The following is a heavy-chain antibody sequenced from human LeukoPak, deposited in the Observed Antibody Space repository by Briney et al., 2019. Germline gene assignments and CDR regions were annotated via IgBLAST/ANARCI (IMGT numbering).Heavy chain of an antibody. CDR3: ARGSLYSSSWFIAVGY. CDR1: GYTFTGYY. V-gene: IGHV1-2*02. Sequence: ASVKVSCKASGYTFTGYYLHWVRQAPGQGLEWMGWINPNSGGTNYAQKFQGRVTMTRDTSIRTAYMELSRLRSDDTAVYYCARGSLYSSSWFIAVGYWGQGTLVTVSS. J-gene: IGHJ4*02. CDR2: INPNSGGT. D-gene: IGHD6-13*01.